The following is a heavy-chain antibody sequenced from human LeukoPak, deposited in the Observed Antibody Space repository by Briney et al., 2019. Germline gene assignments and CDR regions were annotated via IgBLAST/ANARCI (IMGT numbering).Heavy chain of an antibody. V-gene: IGHV3-23*01. CDR2: ISGIGVST. D-gene: IGHD2-15*01. J-gene: IGHJ4*02. Sequence: GGSLRLPCAASGFTFSSYAMSWVRQAPGKALEGFSAISGIGVSTYYADSVKGRLTISRDNSKNTPYPQIKRLNAEDTAEYYCAKDYCSGGSCYPYYFDYWGQGTLVTVSS. CDR1: GFTFSSYA. CDR3: AKDYCSGGSCYPYYFDY.